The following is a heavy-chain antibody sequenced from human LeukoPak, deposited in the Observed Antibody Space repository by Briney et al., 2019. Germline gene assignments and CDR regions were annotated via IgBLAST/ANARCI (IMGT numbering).Heavy chain of an antibody. CDR3: ARDYCSSTSCLFDY. J-gene: IGHJ4*02. CDR2: IKQDGSEK. V-gene: IGHV3-7*03. D-gene: IGHD2-2*01. CDR1: TFTFSNYW. Sequence: GGSLRLSCAASTFTFSNYWMSWVRQAPGKGLEWVANIKQDGSEKYYVDSVKGRFTISRDNAKTSLYLQMNSLRAEDTAVYYCARDYCSSTSCLFDYWGQGTLVTVSS.